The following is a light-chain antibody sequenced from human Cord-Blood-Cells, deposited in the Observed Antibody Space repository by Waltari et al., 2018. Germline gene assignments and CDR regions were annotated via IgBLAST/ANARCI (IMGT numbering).Light chain of an antibody. J-gene: IGLJ3*02. CDR2: EGS. V-gene: IGLV2-23*01. CDR3: CSYSGSSTWV. Sequence: QSALTQPASVSGSPGPSITILCPGTSSDVGCYNLVSWDQPHPGKAPKPMIYEGSKRPSGVSNRFSCSKSGNTASLTISGLQAEHEADYYCCSYSGSSTWVFGGGTKLTVL. CDR1: SSDVGCYNL.